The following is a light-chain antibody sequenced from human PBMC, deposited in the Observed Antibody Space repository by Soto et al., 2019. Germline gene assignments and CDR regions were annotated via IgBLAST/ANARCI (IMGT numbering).Light chain of an antibody. CDR1: QSVSSSY. CDR3: QQYGSSPPIT. CDR2: GAS. J-gene: IGKJ5*01. V-gene: IGKV3-20*01. Sequence: EIVLTQSPGTLSLSPGERATLSCRASQSVSSSYLARYQQKPGQAPRLLIYGASSRATGIPDRFSGSGSGTDFTLTISSLEPEDCAVYYCQQYGSSPPITFGRGTRLEIK.